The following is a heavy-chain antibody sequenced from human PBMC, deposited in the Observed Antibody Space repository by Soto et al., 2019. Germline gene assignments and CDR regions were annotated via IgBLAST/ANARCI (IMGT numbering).Heavy chain of an antibody. Sequence: LRLSCAASGFTFSSYAMSWVRQAPGKGLEWVSAISGSGGSTYYADSVKGRFTISRDNSKNTLYLRMNSLRAEDTAVYYCAKLQVPTYYYYYGMDVWGQGTTVTVS. D-gene: IGHD3-10*01. CDR2: ISGSGGST. V-gene: IGHV3-23*01. CDR1: GFTFSSYA. J-gene: IGHJ6*02. CDR3: AKLQVPTYYYYYGMDV.